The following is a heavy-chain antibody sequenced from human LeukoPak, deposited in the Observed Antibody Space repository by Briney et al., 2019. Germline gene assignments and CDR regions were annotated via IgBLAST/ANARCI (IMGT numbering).Heavy chain of an antibody. J-gene: IGHJ4*02. CDR3: ARERDTAMGLDY. Sequence: SETLSLTCTVSGGSISIGGYYWSWLRQHPVKGLEGIGYIYYRGSTYYNPSLKTRFTISVDTSTNKFSLKLSSVTAADKAVYYCARERDTAMGLDYWGQGTLVTVSS. D-gene: IGHD5-18*01. CDR1: GGSISIGGYY. V-gene: IGHV4-31*03. CDR2: IYYRGST.